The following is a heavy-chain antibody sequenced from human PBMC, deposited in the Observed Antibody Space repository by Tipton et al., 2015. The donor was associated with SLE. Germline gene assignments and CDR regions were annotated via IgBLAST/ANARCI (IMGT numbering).Heavy chain of an antibody. CDR2: ISDVGNI. J-gene: IGHJ4*02. CDR1: GGSISSSSHC. Sequence: TLSLTCTVSGGSISSSSHCWGWIRQPPGKGLEWIGEISDVGNINYASSLKSRITLSLDASQRRCSLKLRSVTAADTAIYYCGTGGGSRPADLAQGVLVTVSS. V-gene: IGHV4-39*07. CDR3: GTGGGSRPAD. D-gene: IGHD5-12*01.